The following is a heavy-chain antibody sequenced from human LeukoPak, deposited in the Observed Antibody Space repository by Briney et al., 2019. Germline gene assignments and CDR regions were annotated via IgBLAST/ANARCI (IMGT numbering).Heavy chain of an antibody. CDR1: GGSISSYY. CDR2: IYYSGST. D-gene: IGHD2-15*01. CDR3: ARDNCSGGSCLVDY. Sequence: SETLSLTCTVSGGSISSYYWSWIRQPPGKGLEWIGYIYYSGSTNYNPSLKSRVTISVDTSKNQFSLKLGSVTAADTAVYYCARDNCSGGSCLVDYWGQGTLVTVSS. J-gene: IGHJ4*02. V-gene: IGHV4-59*01.